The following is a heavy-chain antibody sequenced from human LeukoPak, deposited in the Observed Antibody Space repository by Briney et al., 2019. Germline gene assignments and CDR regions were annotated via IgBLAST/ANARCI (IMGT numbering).Heavy chain of an antibody. CDR1: GFAFSTYN. CDR2: ISSSSSHL. J-gene: IGHJ4*02. CDR3: AKRLTYYYDSSAEGGYFDY. D-gene: IGHD3-22*01. Sequence: GGSLRLSCVVSGFAFSTYNMNWVRQAPGKGLEWVSSISSSSSHLYYTDSVKGRFTISRDNAKNSLYLQMNSLRAEDTAVYYCAKRLTYYYDSSAEGGYFDYWGQGTLVTVSS. V-gene: IGHV3-21*01.